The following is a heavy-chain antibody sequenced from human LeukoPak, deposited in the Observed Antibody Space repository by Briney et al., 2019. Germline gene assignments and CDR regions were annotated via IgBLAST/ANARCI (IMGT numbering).Heavy chain of an antibody. CDR1: GGSMSSYY. Sequence: SEALSLTCTVSGGSMSSYYWSWIRQPPGKGLEWIGYIYYSGTTNYNPSLKSRVTISVDTSKNQFSLKLRSVTAADTAVYYCAREANVVVPATNGMDVWGQGTTVTVSS. J-gene: IGHJ6*02. V-gene: IGHV4-59*01. CDR2: IYYSGTT. CDR3: AREANVVVPATNGMDV. D-gene: IGHD2-2*01.